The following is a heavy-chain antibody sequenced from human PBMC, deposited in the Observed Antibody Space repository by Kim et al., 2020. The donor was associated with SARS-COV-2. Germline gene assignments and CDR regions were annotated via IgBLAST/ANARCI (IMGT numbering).Heavy chain of an antibody. CDR1: GGSISSYY. V-gene: IGHV4-59*01. CDR2: IYYSGST. Sequence: SETLSLTCTVSGGSISSYYWSWIRQPPGKGLEWIGYIYYSGSTNYNPSLKSRVTISVDTSKNQFSLKLSSVTAADTAVYYCARESSGYYFDYWGQGTLVT. D-gene: IGHD3-22*01. CDR3: ARESSGYYFDY. J-gene: IGHJ4*02.